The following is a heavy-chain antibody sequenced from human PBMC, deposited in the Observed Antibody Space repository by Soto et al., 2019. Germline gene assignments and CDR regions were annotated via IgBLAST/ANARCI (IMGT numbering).Heavy chain of an antibody. CDR2: ISAYNGNT. CDR1: GYTFTSYG. J-gene: IGHJ4*02. D-gene: IGHD6-6*01. V-gene: IGHV1-18*01. CDR3: ASGSRREYSRSSLSDY. Sequence: QVQLVQSGAEVKKPGASVKVSCKASGYTFTSYGISWVRQAPGQGLEWMGWISAYNGNTNYAQKLQGRVTMTTDTRTSTAYMERRSLRSDDTAVYYCASGSRREYSRSSLSDYWGQGTLVTVSS.